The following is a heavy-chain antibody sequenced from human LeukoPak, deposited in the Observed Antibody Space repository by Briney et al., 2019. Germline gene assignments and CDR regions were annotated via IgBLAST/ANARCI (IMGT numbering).Heavy chain of an antibody. V-gene: IGHV4-4*07. CDR2: IYTSGST. CDR3: ARAHRYCSGGSCYRAEYFQH. Sequence: SKTLSLTCTVSGGSISSYYWSWIRQPAGKGLEWIGRIYTSGSTNYNPSLKGRVTMSVDTSKNQFSLKLSSVTAADTAVYYCARAHRYCSGGSCYRAEYFQHWGQGTLVTVSS. J-gene: IGHJ1*01. D-gene: IGHD2-15*01. CDR1: GGSISSYY.